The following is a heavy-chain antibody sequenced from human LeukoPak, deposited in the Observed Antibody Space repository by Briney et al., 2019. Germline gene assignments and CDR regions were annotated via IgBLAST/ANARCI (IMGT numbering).Heavy chain of an antibody. CDR1: GGSISSGDYY. CDR2: IYYSGST. V-gene: IGHV4-30-4*08. J-gene: IGHJ4*02. CDR3: ARVSSEGYCSGTSCLGPLDY. Sequence: SETLSLTCTVSGGSISSGDYYWSWIRQPPGKGLEWIGYIYYSGSTYYNPSLKSRVTISVDTSKNQFSLKLSSVTAADTAVYYCARVSSEGYCSGTSCLGPLDYWGQGTLVTVSS. D-gene: IGHD2-2*01.